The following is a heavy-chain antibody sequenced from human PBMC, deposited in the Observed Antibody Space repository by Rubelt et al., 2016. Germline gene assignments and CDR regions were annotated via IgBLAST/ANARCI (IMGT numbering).Heavy chain of an antibody. Sequence: QVQLQESGPGLVKPSETLSLTCTVSGGSISGYYWSWIRQPPGKGLEYIGYIYYNGNTNYNPSLTSRVTISVDTSKNQFSLNLSSVTAADTAVYYCARGVHRSWFSYYFDYWGQGTLVAVSS. V-gene: IGHV4-59*08. D-gene: IGHD3-10*01. CDR2: IYYNGNT. J-gene: IGHJ4*02. CDR1: GGSISGYY. CDR3: ARGVHRSWFSYYFDY.